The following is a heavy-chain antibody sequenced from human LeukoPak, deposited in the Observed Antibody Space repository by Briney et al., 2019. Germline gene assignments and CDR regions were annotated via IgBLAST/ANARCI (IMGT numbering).Heavy chain of an antibody. CDR2: IWYDGSNK. CDR1: GFTFSSYG. D-gene: IGHD3-3*01. CDR3: ARDYYDFWSGYYIYHYGMDV. V-gene: IGHV3-33*01. Sequence: GGSLSLSCAASGFTFSSYGMHWVRQAPGKGLEWVAVIWYDGSNKYYADSVKGRFTISRDNSKNTLYLQMNSLRAEDTAVYYCARDYYDFWSGYYIYHYGMDVWGQGTAVTVSS. J-gene: IGHJ6*02.